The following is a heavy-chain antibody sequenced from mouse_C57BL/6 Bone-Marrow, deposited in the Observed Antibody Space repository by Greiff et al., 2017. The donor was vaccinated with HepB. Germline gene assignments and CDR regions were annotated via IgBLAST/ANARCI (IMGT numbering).Heavy chain of an antibody. D-gene: IGHD2-14*01. CDR3: ARYRFYAMDY. CDR1: GYTFTNYW. Sequence: VQLQESGAELVRPGTSVKMSCKASGYTFTNYWIGWAKQRPGHGLEWIGDIYPGGGYTNYNEKFKGKATLTADKSSSTAYMQFSSLTSEDSAIYYCARYRFYAMDYWGQGTSVTVSS. V-gene: IGHV1-63*01. CDR2: IYPGGGYT. J-gene: IGHJ4*01.